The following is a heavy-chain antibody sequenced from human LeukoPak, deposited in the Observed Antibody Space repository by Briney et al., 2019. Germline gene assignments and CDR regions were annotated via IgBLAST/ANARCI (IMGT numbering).Heavy chain of an antibody. V-gene: IGHV1-18*01. CDR2: ISGKNGKT. CDR3: ARDFPIRYSIYLYGLEV. Sequence: GASVKVSCKASGYTLTNYGITWLRQAPGQGLEWMGWISGKNGKTNYAQKYQDRLTMTTETSTNTAYMEMRRLISDDTAVYYCARDFPIRYSIYLYGLEVWGQGSAVTVSS. CDR1: GYTLTNYG. J-gene: IGHJ6*02. D-gene: IGHD3-9*01.